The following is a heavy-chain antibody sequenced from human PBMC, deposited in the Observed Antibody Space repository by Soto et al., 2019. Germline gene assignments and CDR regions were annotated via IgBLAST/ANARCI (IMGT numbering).Heavy chain of an antibody. J-gene: IGHJ6*01. Sequence: ASVKVSCKASGYTFTGYYMHWVRQAPGQGLEWMGWINPNSGGTNYAQKFQGWVTMTRDTSISTAYMELSRLRSDDTAVYYCARDRPDYGSGCYPTPYGKAVWGQGTTVTGSS. V-gene: IGHV1-2*04. CDR2: INPNSGGT. D-gene: IGHD3-10*01. CDR3: ARDRPDYGSGCYPTPYGKAV. CDR1: GYTFTGYY.